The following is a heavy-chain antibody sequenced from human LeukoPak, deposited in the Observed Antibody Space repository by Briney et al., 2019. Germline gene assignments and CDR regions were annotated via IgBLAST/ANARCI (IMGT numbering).Heavy chain of an antibody. J-gene: IGHJ2*01. CDR2: IHYSGSS. D-gene: IGHD2-2*01. V-gene: IGHV4-59*08. CDR1: GASVRNEY. CDR3: ARVTRRRDPPNWYFDL. Sequence: SETLSLTCTVSGASVRNEYWSWIRQPPGKELEWIGYIHYSGSSNYHPSLGSRVTISLDTSKNQFSLKLSSVTAADTAVYYCARVTRRRDPPNWYFDLWGRGTLVTVSS.